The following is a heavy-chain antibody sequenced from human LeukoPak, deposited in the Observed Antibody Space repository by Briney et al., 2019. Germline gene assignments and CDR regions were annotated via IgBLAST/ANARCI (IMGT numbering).Heavy chain of an antibody. V-gene: IGHV4-31*03. CDR1: GGSISSGGYY. CDR2: IYYSWST. D-gene: IGHD2-15*01. J-gene: IGHJ4*02. CDR3: ARERRVGDFGY. Sequence: SETLSLTCTVSGGSISSGGYYWSWIRQHPGKGLEWIGYIYYSWSTYYNPSLKSRVTISVDTSKNQFSLKLSSVTAADTAVYYCARERRVGDFGYWGQGTLVTVSS.